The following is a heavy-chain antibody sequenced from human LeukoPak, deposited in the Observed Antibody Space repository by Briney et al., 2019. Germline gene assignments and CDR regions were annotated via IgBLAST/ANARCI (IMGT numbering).Heavy chain of an antibody. D-gene: IGHD1-26*01. J-gene: IGHJ5*02. Sequence: SETLSLTCTVSGGSISSSTYFWGWIRQPPGKGLEWIGTIYYSGSTYYNPSLKSRVTISVDTSKNQFSLKLTSVTAADTAVYYCAAYSGTKGWFDPWGQGTLVTVSS. CDR3: AAYSGTKGWFDP. CDR2: IYYSGST. V-gene: IGHV4-39*07. CDR1: GGSISSSTYF.